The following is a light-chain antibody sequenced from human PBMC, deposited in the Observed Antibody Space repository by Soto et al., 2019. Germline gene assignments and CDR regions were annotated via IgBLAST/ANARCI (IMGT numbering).Light chain of an antibody. Sequence: EIVLTQSPGTLSLSPGERVTLSCRASQSVSSSYLAWYQQKPGQAPRLLISGTSNRAAGTPDRFSGSGSGTDFTLTISRLEPEDFAVYYRQQYNNWPTFGQGTRLEI. CDR1: QSVSSSY. V-gene: IGKV3-20*01. CDR3: QQYNNWPT. CDR2: GTS. J-gene: IGKJ5*01.